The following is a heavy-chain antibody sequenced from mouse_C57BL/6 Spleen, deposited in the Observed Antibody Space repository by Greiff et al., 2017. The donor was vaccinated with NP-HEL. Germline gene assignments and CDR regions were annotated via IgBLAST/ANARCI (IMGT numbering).Heavy chain of an antibody. Sequence: DVQLVESEGGLVQPGSSMKLSCTASGFTFSDYYMAWVRQVPEKGLEWVANINYDGSSTYYLDSLKSRFIISRDNAKNILYLQMSSLKSEDTATYYCARDRDWYFDVWGTGTTVTVSS. CDR3: ARDRDWYFDV. CDR2: INYDGSST. D-gene: IGHD3-1*01. CDR1: GFTFSDYY. J-gene: IGHJ1*03. V-gene: IGHV5-16*01.